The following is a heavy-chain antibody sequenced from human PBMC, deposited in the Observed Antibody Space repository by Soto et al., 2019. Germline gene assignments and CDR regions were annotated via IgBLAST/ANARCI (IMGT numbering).Heavy chain of an antibody. CDR1: GFTFSTYG. D-gene: IGHD4-17*01. Sequence: QVQLVESGGGVVQPGRSLRLSCAASGFTFSTYGIHWVRQAPGKGLEWVAVIWYAGSNKYYADSVKGRFTISRDNSKNTPYLQMNSLSAEDTAVYYCARGTVHFDYWSPGTLVTVSS. J-gene: IGHJ4*02. V-gene: IGHV3-33*01. CDR3: ARGTVHFDY. CDR2: IWYAGSNK.